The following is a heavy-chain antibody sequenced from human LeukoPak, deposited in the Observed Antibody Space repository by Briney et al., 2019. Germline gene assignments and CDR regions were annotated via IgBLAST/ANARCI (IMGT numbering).Heavy chain of an antibody. V-gene: IGHV1-18*01. D-gene: IGHD6-19*01. J-gene: IGHJ6*02. CDR1: GYTFTSYG. CDR3: AIRAVAGLLDPAYYYYYGMDV. CDR2: ISAYNGNT. Sequence: GASVKVSCKASGYTFTSYGISWVRQAPGQGLEWMGWISAYNGNTDYAQKLQGRVTMTTDTSTSIAYMELRSLRSDDTAVYYCAIRAVAGLLDPAYYYYYGMDVWGQGTTVTVSS.